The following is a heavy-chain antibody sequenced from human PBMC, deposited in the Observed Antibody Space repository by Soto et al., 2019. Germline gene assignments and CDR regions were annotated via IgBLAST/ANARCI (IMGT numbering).Heavy chain of an antibody. CDR2: IYYSGST. D-gene: IGHD1-1*01. CDR1: GGSISSGGYY. Sequence: KPSETLSLTCTVSGGSISSGGYYWSWIRQHPGKGLEWIGYIYYSGSTYYNPSLKSRVTISVDTSKNQFSLKLSSVTAADTAVYYRARDRQLGVFDYWGQGTLVTVSS. V-gene: IGHV4-31*02. CDR3: ARDRQLGVFDY. J-gene: IGHJ4*02.